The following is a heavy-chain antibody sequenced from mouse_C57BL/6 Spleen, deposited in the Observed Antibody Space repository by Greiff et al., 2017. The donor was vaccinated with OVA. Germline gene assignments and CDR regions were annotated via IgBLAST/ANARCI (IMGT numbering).Heavy chain of an antibody. Sequence: VQLQQSGPELVKPGASVKISCKASGYTFTDYYMNWVKQSHGKSLEWIGDINPNNGGTSYNQKFKGKATLTVDKSSSTAYMELRSLTSEDSAVYYCARRDYYFDDWGQGTTLTVSS. CDR1: GYTFTDYY. CDR3: ARRDYYFDD. J-gene: IGHJ2*01. CDR2: INPNNGGT. V-gene: IGHV1-26*01. D-gene: IGHD3-3*01.